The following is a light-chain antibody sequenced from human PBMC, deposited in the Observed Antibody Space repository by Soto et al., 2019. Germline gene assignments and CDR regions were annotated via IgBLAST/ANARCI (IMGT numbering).Light chain of an antibody. Sequence: DIVLTQSPATLSLSPGERATLTCRASQSVSSDFAWYQQKPGQAPRLLVYDASKRATGIPARFSGSGSGTDFTLTISSLDPEDFAVYYCQQYGSSPSFGQGTKVDIK. J-gene: IGKJ1*01. CDR1: QSVSSD. CDR3: QQYGSSPS. V-gene: IGKV3-11*01. CDR2: DAS.